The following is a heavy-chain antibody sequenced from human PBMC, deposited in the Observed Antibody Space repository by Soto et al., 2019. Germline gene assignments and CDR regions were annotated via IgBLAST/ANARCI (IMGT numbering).Heavy chain of an antibody. V-gene: IGHV5-51*01. Sequence: PGESLKISCKGSGYSFTSYWIGWVRQMPGKGLEWMGIIYPGDSDTRYSPSFQGQVTISADKSISTAYLQWSSLKASDTAMYYCARRGGSSGWYAFIGSDYYYGTDVWGQGTTVTVSS. D-gene: IGHD6-19*01. CDR2: IYPGDSDT. CDR1: GYSFTSYW. J-gene: IGHJ6*02. CDR3: ARRGGSSGWYAFIGSDYYYGTDV.